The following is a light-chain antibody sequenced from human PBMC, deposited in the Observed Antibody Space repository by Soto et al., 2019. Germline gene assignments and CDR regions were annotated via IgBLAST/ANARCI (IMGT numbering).Light chain of an antibody. J-gene: IGKJ4*01. CDR2: DTS. Sequence: EIVMTQSPATVPVSPGEGATLSCRASQGIGDTLAWYQQKPGQTPRLLIYDTSIRATGVPARFSGSRSGAELSLSCRKLVYEYVVPYYGAHCLTGRITIGGGTKVEIK. V-gene: IGKV3-15*01. CDR1: QGIGDT. CDR3: AHCLTGRIT.